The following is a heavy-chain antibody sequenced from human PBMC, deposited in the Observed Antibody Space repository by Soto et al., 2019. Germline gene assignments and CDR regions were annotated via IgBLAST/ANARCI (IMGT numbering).Heavy chain of an antibody. J-gene: IGHJ4*02. CDR1: GFTFSSYA. D-gene: IGHD2-2*01. Sequence: EVQLLESGGGFVQPGGSLRLSCAASGFTFSSYAMSWVRQAPGKGLEWVSAISGSGGSTYYADSVKGRFTISRDNSKNTLYLQMNSLRAEDTAVYYCAKGRGYCSSTSCYVGSDYWGQGTLVTVSS. V-gene: IGHV3-23*01. CDR3: AKGRGYCSSTSCYVGSDY. CDR2: ISGSGGST.